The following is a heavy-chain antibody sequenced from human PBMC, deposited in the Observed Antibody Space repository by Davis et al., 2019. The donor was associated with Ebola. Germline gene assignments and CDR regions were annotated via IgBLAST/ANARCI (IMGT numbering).Heavy chain of an antibody. J-gene: IGHJ4*02. D-gene: IGHD2-2*01. CDR1: GGSFSGYY. CDR3: AREIVVVPAGRGGFDY. CDR2: ITPNGRT. Sequence: MPSETLSLTCGVSGGSFSGYYWSWIRQPPGQGLEWIGEITPNGRTNYNPSLKSRVTISVDTSKNQFSLKLSSVTAADTAVYYCAREIVVVPAGRGGFDYWGQGTLVTVSS. V-gene: IGHV4-34*01.